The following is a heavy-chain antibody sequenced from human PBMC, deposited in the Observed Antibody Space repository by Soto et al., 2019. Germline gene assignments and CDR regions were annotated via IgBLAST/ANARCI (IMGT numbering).Heavy chain of an antibody. J-gene: IGHJ1*01. CDR2: ISGSGGST. D-gene: IGHD6-19*01. V-gene: IGHV3-23*01. CDR3: AKDPFYSSGWYQYFQH. Sequence: WWSLRLSCSASVFTFSSYAMSWVRQAPGKGLEWVSAISGSGGSTYYADSVKGRFTISRDNSKNTLYLQMNSLRAEDTAVYYCAKDPFYSSGWYQYFQHWGQGTLVTVSS. CDR1: VFTFSSYA.